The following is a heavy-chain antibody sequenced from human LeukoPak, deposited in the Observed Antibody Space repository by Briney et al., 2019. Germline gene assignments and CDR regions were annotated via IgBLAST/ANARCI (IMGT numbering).Heavy chain of an antibody. CDR1: GFTFSSYG. Sequence: GGTLRLSCAASGFTFSSYGVSWVRQAPGKGLEWVSGISGSGHRTYYADSVKGRFTISRDNSKNTLYLQMNSPRAEDTAVYYCAKDAPNSGWTPYYFDYWGQGTLVTVSS. D-gene: IGHD6-19*01. CDR3: AKDAPNSGWTPYYFDY. CDR2: ISGSGHRT. V-gene: IGHV3-23*01. J-gene: IGHJ4*02.